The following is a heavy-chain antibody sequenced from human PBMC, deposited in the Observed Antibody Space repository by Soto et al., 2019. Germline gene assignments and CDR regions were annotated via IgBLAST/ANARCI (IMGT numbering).Heavy chain of an antibody. V-gene: IGHV3-23*01. D-gene: IGHD3-22*01. Sequence: GSLRLSCAASEFTFSNCAMSWVRQAPGKGLEWVSAISYGGGTTYYADSVKGRFTISRDNSKNTLYLQMNSLRAEDTAVYYCAKNPGYYYDSTGYHFDYWGQGT. J-gene: IGHJ4*02. CDR2: ISYGGGTT. CDR1: EFTFSNCA. CDR3: AKNPGYYYDSTGYHFDY.